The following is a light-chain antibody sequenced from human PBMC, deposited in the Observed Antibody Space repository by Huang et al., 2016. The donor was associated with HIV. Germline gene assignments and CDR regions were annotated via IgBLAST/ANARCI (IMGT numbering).Light chain of an antibody. CDR1: QNIDLF. J-gene: IGKJ4*01. Sequence: DIQMTQSPSSLSASVGDRVTITCRASQNIDLFLNWYQQKPGKAPKLLIYGASSLQSGVPSRFSGTGSGTNFTLTISSLQPADFATYYCQQSYSISQPTFGGGTRVEIK. CDR2: GAS. V-gene: IGKV1-39*01. CDR3: QQSYSISQPT.